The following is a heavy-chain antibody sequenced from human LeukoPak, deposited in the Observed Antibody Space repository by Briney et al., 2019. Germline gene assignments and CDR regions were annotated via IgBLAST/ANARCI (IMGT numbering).Heavy chain of an antibody. J-gene: IGHJ4*02. Sequence: GGTLRLSCAASGFTFSSYGMSWVRQAPGKGLEWVSAISGSGGSTYYADSVKGRFTISRDNSKNTLYLQMNSLRAEDTAVYYCAKGGGTCSGGSCYFFSVDYRGQGTLVTVSS. CDR3: AKGGGTCSGGSCYFFSVDY. V-gene: IGHV3-23*01. D-gene: IGHD2-15*01. CDR1: GFTFSSYG. CDR2: ISGSGGST.